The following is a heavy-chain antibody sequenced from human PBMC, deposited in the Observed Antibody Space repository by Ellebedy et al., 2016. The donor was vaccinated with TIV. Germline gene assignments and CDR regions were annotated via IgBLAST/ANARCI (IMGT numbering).Heavy chain of an antibody. CDR3: ARGVEHGGNLLTYYYGMDV. V-gene: IGHV3-11*04. CDR2: ISSSSSTI. CDR1: GFTFSDYY. D-gene: IGHD4-23*01. J-gene: IGHJ6*02. Sequence: GGSLRLXXAASGFTFSDYYMSWIRQAPGKGLEWVSYISSSSSTIYYADSVKGRFTISRDNAKNSLYLQMNSLRDEDTAVYYCARGVEHGGNLLTYYYGMDVWGQGTTVTVSS.